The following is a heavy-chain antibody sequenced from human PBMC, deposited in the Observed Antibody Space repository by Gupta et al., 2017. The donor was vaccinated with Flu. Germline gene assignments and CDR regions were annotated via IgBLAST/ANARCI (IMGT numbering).Heavy chain of an antibody. D-gene: IGHD3-22*01. CDR3: APHPTDHYDSTGYPDS. V-gene: IGHV3-15*01. CDR1: AFSFNNAW. CDR2: IRSTVEGGIT. J-gene: IGHJ4*02. Sequence: EVQLVESGGGSVKPGGSLRLSCTAPAFSFNNAWMSWVRQAPGKGLGWVGRIRSTVEGGITEYAGPVKGRFTISRDDSRNTLYLQMNSLKTEDTAVYYCAPHPTDHYDSTGYPDSWGQGTLVTVSS.